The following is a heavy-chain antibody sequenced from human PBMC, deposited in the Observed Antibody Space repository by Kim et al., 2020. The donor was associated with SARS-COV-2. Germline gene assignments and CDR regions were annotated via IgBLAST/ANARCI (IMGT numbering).Heavy chain of an antibody. CDR2: FDPEDGET. CDR1: GYTLTELS. V-gene: IGHV1-24*01. D-gene: IGHD4-17*01. Sequence: ASVKVSCKVSGYTLTELSMHWVRQAPGKGLEWMGGFDPEDGETIYAQKFQGRVTMTEDTSTDTAYMELSSLRSEDTAVYYCATVKVYIANDYGDYVGGIWFDPWGQGTLVTVSS. CDR3: ATVKVYIANDYGDYVGGIWFDP. J-gene: IGHJ5*02.